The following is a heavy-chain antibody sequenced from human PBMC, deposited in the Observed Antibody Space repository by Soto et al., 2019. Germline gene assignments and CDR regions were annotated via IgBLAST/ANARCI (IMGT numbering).Heavy chain of an antibody. V-gene: IGHV4-31*02. Sequence: SETLSLTWTVSGGSISSGDWSWIRQHPGKGLECIGYIFYSGSTYYNPSLKSRLTISVDTSKSQFSLKLTSLTAADTAVYYCASSPVPYYFDNWGQGTLVTVSS. CDR1: GGSISSGD. D-gene: IGHD6-6*01. CDR3: ASSPVPYYFDN. CDR2: IFYSGST. J-gene: IGHJ4*02.